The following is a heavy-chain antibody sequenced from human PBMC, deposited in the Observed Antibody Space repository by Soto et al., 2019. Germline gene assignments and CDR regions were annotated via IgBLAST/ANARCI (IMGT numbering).Heavy chain of an antibody. J-gene: IGHJ6*02. CDR2: IIPIFGTA. CDR1: GGTFSSYA. V-gene: IGHV1-69*12. D-gene: IGHD3-22*01. Sequence: QVQLVQSGAEVKKPGSSVKVSCKASGGTFSSYAISWVRQAPGQGLEWMGGIIPIFGTADYAQKFQGRVTITADESTSTAYRELSSLRSEDTAVYYCAKHYDNWDYYCGMDVWGQGTTVTVSS. CDR3: AKHYDNWDYYCGMDV.